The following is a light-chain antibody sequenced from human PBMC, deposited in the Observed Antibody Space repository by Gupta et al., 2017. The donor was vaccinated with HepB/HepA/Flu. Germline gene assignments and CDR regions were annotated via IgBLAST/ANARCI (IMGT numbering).Light chain of an antibody. V-gene: IGKV3-15*01. Sequence: EIVMTQSPATLSVSPGERATLSCRASQSISSNLAWYQQKPGQAPRLLIYGASTRATGIPARFSGRGSGTEFALTISSLQSEDFAVYCCQQYNNWPPITFGQGTRLDIK. J-gene: IGKJ5*01. CDR1: QSISSN. CDR2: GAS. CDR3: QQYNNWPPIT.